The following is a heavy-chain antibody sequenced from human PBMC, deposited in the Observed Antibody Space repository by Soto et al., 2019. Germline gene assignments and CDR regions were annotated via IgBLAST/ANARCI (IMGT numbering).Heavy chain of an antibody. CDR2: IHASGIT. CDR3: ASAPSKPGEPIWDVFDF. V-gene: IGHV4-4*07. Sequence: SETLSLTCTVSGGSISSYYWNWIRQPAGKGLEWIGRIHASGITNYNPSLKSRINMSIDTSKNQFSLKLSSVTAADTAVYYCASAPSKPGEPIWDVFDFWGQGTMVTVSS. D-gene: IGHD1-26*01. CDR1: GGSISSYY. J-gene: IGHJ3*01.